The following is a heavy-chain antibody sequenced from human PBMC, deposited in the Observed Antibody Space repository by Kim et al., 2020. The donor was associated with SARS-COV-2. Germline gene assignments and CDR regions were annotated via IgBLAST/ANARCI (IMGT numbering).Heavy chain of an antibody. J-gene: IGHJ6*02. Sequence: ASVKVSCKASGYTFTSYAMHWVRQAPGQRLEWMGWINAGNGNTKYSQKFQDRVTITRDTSASTAYMELSSLRSEDTAVYYCARNGALPRTTVTDAYYYYYGMDVWGQGTTVTVSS. CDR2: INAGNGNT. V-gene: IGHV1-3*01. D-gene: IGHD4-17*01. CDR1: GYTFTSYA. CDR3: ARNGALPRTTVTDAYYYYYGMDV.